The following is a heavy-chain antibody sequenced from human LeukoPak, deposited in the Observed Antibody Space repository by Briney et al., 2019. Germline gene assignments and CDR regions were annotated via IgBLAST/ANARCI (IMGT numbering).Heavy chain of an antibody. CDR2: IYTSGST. CDR3: ARERGFYSSSSARDAFDI. V-gene: IGHV4-61*02. D-gene: IGHD6-6*01. J-gene: IGHJ3*02. CDR1: GGSISSGSYY. Sequence: SQTLSLTCTVSGGSISSGSYYWSWIRQPAGKGLEWIGRIYTSGSTNYNPSLKSRVTISVDTSKNQFSLKLSSVTAADTAVYYCARERGFYSSSSARDAFDIWGQGTMVTVSS.